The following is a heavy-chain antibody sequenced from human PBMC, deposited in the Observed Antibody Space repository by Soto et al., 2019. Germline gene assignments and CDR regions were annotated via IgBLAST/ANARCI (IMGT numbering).Heavy chain of an antibody. D-gene: IGHD3-10*01. J-gene: IGHJ4*02. CDR1: TDSILSYY. CDR3: ATQYYFDSGSYGDY. CDR2: IYYSGYT. V-gene: IGHV4-59*08. Sequence: SETLSLTCTVSTDSILSYYWSWIRQPPGKGLEWIGFIYYSGYTYYSPSLKSRVTISADTSKSQFSLQLSSVTAADTAIYYCATQYYFDSGSYGDYWGQGTLVTVSS.